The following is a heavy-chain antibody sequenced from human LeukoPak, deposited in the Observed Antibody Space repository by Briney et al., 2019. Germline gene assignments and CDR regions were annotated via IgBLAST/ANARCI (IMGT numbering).Heavy chain of an antibody. Sequence: SETLSLTCTVSGGSISSYYWSWIRQPPGKGLEWIGYIYYTGSTNYNPSLKRRVTISVDTSKNQFSPKLSSVTAADTAVYYCARVRGIAVAGPFDYWGQGTLVTVSS. D-gene: IGHD6-19*01. J-gene: IGHJ4*02. CDR1: GGSISSYY. CDR2: IYYTGST. CDR3: ARVRGIAVAGPFDY. V-gene: IGHV4-59*08.